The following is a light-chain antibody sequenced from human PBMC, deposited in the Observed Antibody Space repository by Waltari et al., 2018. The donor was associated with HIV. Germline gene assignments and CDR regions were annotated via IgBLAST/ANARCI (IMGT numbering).Light chain of an antibody. CDR2: KAS. V-gene: IGKV1-5*03. CDR1: QTVNSW. Sequence: DIQLTQSPSLLPASLGDRVLITCRASQTVNSWLAWYQQKPGKAPKVLIYKASSLKSGVSTRFSGSGLWGEFTLTISGLQPEDLGTYCCQQYNLDPWTFGQGTKVEIK. CDR3: QQYNLDPWT. J-gene: IGKJ1*01.